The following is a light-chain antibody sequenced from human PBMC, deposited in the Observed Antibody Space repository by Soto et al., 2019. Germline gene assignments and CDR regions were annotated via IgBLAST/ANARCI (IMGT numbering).Light chain of an antibody. CDR3: QHRSNWLA. CDR1: QSVSTY. Sequence: EIVLTQSPATLSLSPGERATRSCRASQSVSTYLACYQQKPGQAPRLLIYDASNRSTGIPARFSCSGSGTDFTLTISSLEPEDFAVYYCQHRSNWLAFGGGTKVEIK. CDR2: DAS. V-gene: IGKV3-11*01. J-gene: IGKJ4*01.